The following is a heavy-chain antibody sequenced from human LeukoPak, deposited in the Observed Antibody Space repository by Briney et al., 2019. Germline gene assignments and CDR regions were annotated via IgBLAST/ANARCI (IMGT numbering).Heavy chain of an antibody. CDR1: GGSISNYY. V-gene: IGHV4-59*08. CDR2: IYYIGST. Sequence: SETLSLTCTVSGGSISNYYWSWVRQPPGRELEWIGCIYYIGSTNYNPSLKGRVPISPATSKNQCSRELSSVTAADTAVYYCARHGGAYSFDYWGQGTLVTVSS. J-gene: IGHJ4*02. D-gene: IGHD4-11*01. CDR3: ARHGGAYSFDY.